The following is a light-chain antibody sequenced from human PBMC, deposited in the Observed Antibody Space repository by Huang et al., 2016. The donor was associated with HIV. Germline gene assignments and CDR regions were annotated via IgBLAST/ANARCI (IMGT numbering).Light chain of an antibody. J-gene: IGKJ2*01. CDR1: QSVDRS. CDR3: QQYENWPRT. CDR2: GTS. Sequence: EIVMTQSPATLSVSPGGRATLSCGASQSVDRSLAWYHQKPGQTRRLLIYGTSTRATGIPARFSGSGSETEFTLTISSLQSEDFAVYYCQQYENWPRTFGQGTRLEIK. V-gene: IGKV3-15*01.